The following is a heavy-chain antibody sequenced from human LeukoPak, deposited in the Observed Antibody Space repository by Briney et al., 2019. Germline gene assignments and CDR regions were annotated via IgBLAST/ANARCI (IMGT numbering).Heavy chain of an antibody. J-gene: IGHJ4*02. V-gene: IGHV4-38-2*01. CDR2: IYHSGST. Sequence: PSETLSLTCAVSGYSISSGYYWGWIRQPPGKGLEWIGSIYHSGSTYYNPSLKSRVTISVDTSKNQFSLKLSSVTAADTAVHYCARRYRDGYTNFDYWGQGTLVTVSS. D-gene: IGHD5-24*01. CDR3: ARRYRDGYTNFDY. CDR1: GYSISSGYY.